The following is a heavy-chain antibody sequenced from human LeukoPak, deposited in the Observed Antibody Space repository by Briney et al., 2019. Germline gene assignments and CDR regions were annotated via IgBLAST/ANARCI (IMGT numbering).Heavy chain of an antibody. J-gene: IGHJ5*02. CDR1: GFTLSSYS. D-gene: IGHD3-3*01. CDR2: ISSSSSTI. V-gene: IGHV3-48*01. CDR3: ARDAGYYDFWSGYYNWFDP. Sequence: GGSQRLSCAASGFTLSSYSMNWVRQAPGRGLEWVSYISSSSSTIYYADSVKGRFTISRDNAKNSLYLQMNSLRAEDTAVYYCARDAGYYDFWSGYYNWFDPWGQGTLVTVSS.